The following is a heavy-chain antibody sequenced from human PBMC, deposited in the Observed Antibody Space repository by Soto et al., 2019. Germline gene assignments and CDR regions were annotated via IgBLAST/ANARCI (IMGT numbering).Heavy chain of an antibody. Sequence: QVQLVQSGAEVKKPGASVMVSCWAPGYTFISSDIHWVRQATGQGPEWMGWMNNNSGNTGYAQKLQGRVTMPRNTSKSTAYMELSSLTSDITAVYYSARAVPAARLNMDVWGKGTTVTVS. D-gene: IGHD2-2*01. CDR3: ARAVPAARLNMDV. CDR1: GYTFISSD. CDR2: MNNNSGNT. V-gene: IGHV1-8*01. J-gene: IGHJ6*03.